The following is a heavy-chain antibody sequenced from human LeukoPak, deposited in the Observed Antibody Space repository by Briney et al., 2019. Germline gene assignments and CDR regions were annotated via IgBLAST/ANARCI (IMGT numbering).Heavy chain of an antibody. Sequence: GGSLRLSCAGSGITFSTYGMNWVRQGPGRGLEWVSYISLSSSAIYYADSVKGRFTISRDNAKNSLFLQMNSLRAEDTAVYYCARGTHYFDYWGQGTLVTVSS. CDR2: ISLSSSAI. D-gene: IGHD1-1*01. CDR1: GITFSTYG. CDR3: ARGTHYFDY. V-gene: IGHV3-48*01. J-gene: IGHJ4*02.